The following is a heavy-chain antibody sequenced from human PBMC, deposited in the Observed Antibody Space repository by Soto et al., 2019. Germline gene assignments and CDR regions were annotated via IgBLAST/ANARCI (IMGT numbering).Heavy chain of an antibody. V-gene: IGHV1-58*01. Sequence: ASVKVSCKASGFTFTSSAVQWVRQARGQRLEWIGWIVVGSGNTNYAQKFQERVTITRDMSTSTAYMELSSLRSEDTAVYYCAAFKLIQLWTSPYYFDYWGQGTLVTVSS. J-gene: IGHJ4*02. CDR3: AAFKLIQLWTSPYYFDY. CDR1: GFTFTSSA. CDR2: IVVGSGNT. D-gene: IGHD5-18*01.